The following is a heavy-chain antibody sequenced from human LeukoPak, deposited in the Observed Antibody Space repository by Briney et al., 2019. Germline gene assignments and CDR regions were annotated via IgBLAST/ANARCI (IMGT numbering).Heavy chain of an antibody. CDR3: AREGHYYDSSGYYPFDY. D-gene: IGHD3-22*01. V-gene: IGHV3-21*01. J-gene: IGHJ4*02. CDR2: ISSSSSYI. Sequence: GGSLRLSCAASGFTFSSYSMNWVRQAPGKGLEWVSSISSSSSYIYYADSVKGRFTISRDNAKNSLYLQMNSLRAEDTAVCYCAREGHYYDSSGYYPFDYWGQGTLVTVSS. CDR1: GFTFSSYS.